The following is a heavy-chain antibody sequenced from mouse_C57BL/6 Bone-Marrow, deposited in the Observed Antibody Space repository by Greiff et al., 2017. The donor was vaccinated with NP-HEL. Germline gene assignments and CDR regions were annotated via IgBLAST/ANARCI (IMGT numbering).Heavy chain of an antibody. D-gene: IGHD2-2*01. V-gene: IGHV1-82*01. Sequence: QVQLKESGPELVKPGASVKISCKASGYAFSSSWMNWVKQRPGKGLEWIGRIYPGDGDTNYNGKFKGKATLTADKSSSTAYMQLSSLTSEDSAVYFCARWLQYWYFDVWGTGTTVTVSS. J-gene: IGHJ1*03. CDR2: IYPGDGDT. CDR1: GYAFSSSW. CDR3: ARWLQYWYFDV.